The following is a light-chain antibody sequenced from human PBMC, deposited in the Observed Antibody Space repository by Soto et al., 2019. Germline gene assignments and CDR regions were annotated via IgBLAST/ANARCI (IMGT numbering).Light chain of an antibody. CDR2: AAS. CDR3: QQLNSSPFT. V-gene: IGKV1-9*01. Sequence: DIQLTQSPSFLSASVGDRVSITCRASQGISNYLAWYQQKPGKAPQLLIYAASTLQSGVPSRFSGSGSGTEFTLTISSLQPEDFATYCCQQLNSSPFTFGPGTKVDIK. CDR1: QGISNY. J-gene: IGKJ3*01.